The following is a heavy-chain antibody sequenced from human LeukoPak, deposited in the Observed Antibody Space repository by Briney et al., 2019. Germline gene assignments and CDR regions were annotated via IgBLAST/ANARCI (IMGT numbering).Heavy chain of an antibody. CDR2: ISYDGSNK. D-gene: IGHD6-13*01. V-gene: IGHV3-30*18. J-gene: IGHJ4*02. CDR3: AKDLGQQLEIDY. CDR1: GFTFSSYG. Sequence: GGSLRLSCEASGFTFSSYGMHWVRQAPGKGLEWVAVISYDGSNKYYADSVKGRFTISRDNSKNTLYLQMNSLRAEDTAVYYCAKDLGQQLEIDYWGQGTLVTVSS.